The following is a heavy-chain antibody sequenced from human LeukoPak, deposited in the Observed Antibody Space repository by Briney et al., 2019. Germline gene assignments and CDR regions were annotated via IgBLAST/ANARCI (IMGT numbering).Heavy chain of an antibody. J-gene: IGHJ4*02. V-gene: IGHV1-18*01. CDR3: ARQAPSIAARLPFDY. CDR2: ISAYNGNT. D-gene: IGHD6-6*01. Sequence: ASVKVSCKASGYTFTSYGISWVRQAPGQGLEWMGWISAYNGNTNYAQKLQGRVTMTTDTSTSTAYMELRSLRSDDTAVYYCARQAPSIAARLPFDYWGQGILVTVSS. CDR1: GYTFTSYG.